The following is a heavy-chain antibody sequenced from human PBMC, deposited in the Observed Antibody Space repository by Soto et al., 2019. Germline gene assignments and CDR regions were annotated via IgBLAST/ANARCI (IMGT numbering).Heavy chain of an antibody. Sequence: GGSLRLSCAASGFTFSSYGMHWVRQAPGKGLEWVAVIWYDGSNKYYADSVKGRFTISRDNSKNTLYLQMNSLRAEDTAVYYCARGAAAGTGGNYYYYMDVWGKGTTVTVSS. D-gene: IGHD6-13*01. J-gene: IGHJ6*03. CDR2: IWYDGSNK. V-gene: IGHV3-33*01. CDR1: GFTFSSYG. CDR3: ARGAAAGTGGNYYYYMDV.